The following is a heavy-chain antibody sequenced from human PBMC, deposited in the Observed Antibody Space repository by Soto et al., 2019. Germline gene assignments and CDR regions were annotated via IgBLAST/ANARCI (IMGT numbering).Heavy chain of an antibody. CDR2: ICAHNGDT. Sequence: QVQLVQSEAEVKKPGASLKVSCRASGYNFANYGISWVRQAPGQGLEWMGWICAHNGDTKYAQKVQGKVTRTADTSTSTAYIEMWSLRSDDTAVYYCARDAAYNDFWRGVMELYSYNMDVWGQGTTVTV. D-gene: IGHD3-3*01. J-gene: IGHJ6*02. CDR1: GYNFANYG. CDR3: ARDAAYNDFWRGVMELYSYNMDV. V-gene: IGHV1-18*01.